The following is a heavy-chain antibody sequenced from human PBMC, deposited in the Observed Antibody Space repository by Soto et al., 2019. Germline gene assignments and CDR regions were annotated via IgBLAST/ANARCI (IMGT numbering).Heavy chain of an antibody. Sequence: QVQLHQSGPGLVKPSQTLSLTCAISGDSVSRTSVAWNWIRQSPSRGLEWLGRTYYRSKWNSDSAVSVSGRITINPDPSKSQFSLQLNSVTPEDTAVYYCVRGQLSAFDCWGQGTLVTVSS. CDR2: TYYRSKWNS. CDR1: GDSVSRTSVA. J-gene: IGHJ4*02. CDR3: VRGQLSAFDC. V-gene: IGHV6-1*01.